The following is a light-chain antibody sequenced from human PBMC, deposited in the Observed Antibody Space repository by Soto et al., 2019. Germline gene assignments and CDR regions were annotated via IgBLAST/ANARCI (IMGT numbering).Light chain of an antibody. CDR3: QQYNNWPIT. J-gene: IGKJ5*01. CDR1: QSVRSY. CDR2: DAS. V-gene: IGKV3-15*01. Sequence: EIVLTQSPATLSLSPGERATLSCRASQSVRSYLAWYQQKPGQAPRLLIYDASNTATGIPARFSGSGSGTEFTLTISSLQSEDFAVYYCQQYNNWPITFGQGTRLEIK.